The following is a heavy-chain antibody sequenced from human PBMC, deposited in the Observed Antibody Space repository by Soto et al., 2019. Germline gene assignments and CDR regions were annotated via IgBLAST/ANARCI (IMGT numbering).Heavy chain of an antibody. D-gene: IGHD3-22*01. Sequence: SETLSLTCTVSGGSISSYYWSWIRQPPGKGLEWIGYIYYSGSTNYNPSPKSRVTISVDTSKNQFSLKLSSVTAADTAVYYCARDSYDSSGYYYPLDYWGQGTLVTVSS. V-gene: IGHV4-59*01. J-gene: IGHJ4*02. CDR2: IYYSGST. CDR1: GGSISSYY. CDR3: ARDSYDSSGYYYPLDY.